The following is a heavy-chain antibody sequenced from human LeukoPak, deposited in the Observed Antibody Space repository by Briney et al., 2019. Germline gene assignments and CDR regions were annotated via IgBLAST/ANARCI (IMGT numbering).Heavy chain of an antibody. V-gene: IGHV4-39*07. Sequence: SETLSLTCTVSGGSISSSSYYWGWIRQPPGKGLEWIGSIYYSGSTNYNPSLKSRVTISVDTSKNQFSLKLSSVTAADTAVYYCARGGLPRGYSGYDMDCWGQGTLVTASS. J-gene: IGHJ4*02. CDR3: ARGGLPRGYSGYDMDC. D-gene: IGHD5-12*01. CDR1: GGSISSSSYY. CDR2: IYYSGST.